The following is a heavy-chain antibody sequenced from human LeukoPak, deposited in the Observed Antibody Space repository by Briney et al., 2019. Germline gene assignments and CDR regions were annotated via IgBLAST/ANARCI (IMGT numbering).Heavy chain of an antibody. D-gene: IGHD6-13*01. Sequence: GASVKVSCKASGGTFSSYAISWVRQAPGQGLEWMGWINPNSGGTNYAQKFQGRVTMTRDTSISTAYMELSRLRSDDTAVYYCARSLYSSSGAGYWGQGTLVTVSS. J-gene: IGHJ4*02. CDR2: INPNSGGT. CDR3: ARSLYSSSGAGY. V-gene: IGHV1-2*02. CDR1: GGTFSSYA.